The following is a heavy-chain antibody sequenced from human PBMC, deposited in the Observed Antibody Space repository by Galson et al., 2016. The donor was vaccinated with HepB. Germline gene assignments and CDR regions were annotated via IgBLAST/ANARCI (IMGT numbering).Heavy chain of an antibody. J-gene: IGHJ3*01. V-gene: IGHV3-23*01. D-gene: IGHD1-26*01. CDR2: ISNAGDSP. CDR1: GFTFSDYA. Sequence: SLRLSCAASGFTFSDYALISNLATSWVRQIPGKGLEWVSSISNAGDSPYYAESVKGRFSISSDNSRNTVYLEMNSLRVEDTAIYYCASRVGGGTWGQGTMVTVSA. CDR3: ASRVGGGT.